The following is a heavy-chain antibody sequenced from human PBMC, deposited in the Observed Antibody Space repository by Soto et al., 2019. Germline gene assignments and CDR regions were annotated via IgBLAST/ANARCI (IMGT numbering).Heavy chain of an antibody. J-gene: IGHJ3*02. CDR2: IYPGDSDT. Sequence: PGESLKISCKGSGYSFTSYWIGWVRQMPGKGLEWMGIIYPGDSDTRYSPSFQGQVTISADKSIITAYLQWSSLKASDTAMYYCPTSPTVTTGRGDIWGQGKMVTVSS. D-gene: IGHD4-17*01. CDR3: PTSPTVTTGRGDI. CDR1: GYSFTSYW. V-gene: IGHV5-51*01.